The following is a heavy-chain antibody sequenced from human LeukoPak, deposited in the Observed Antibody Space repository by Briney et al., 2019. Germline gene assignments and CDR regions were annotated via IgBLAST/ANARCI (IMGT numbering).Heavy chain of an antibody. J-gene: IGHJ5*02. Sequence: GESLKISCKGSGYSFTSYWIGWVRQMPGKGLEWMGIIYPGDSDTRYSPPFQGQVTISADKSISTAYLQWSSLKASDTAMYYCARQAVPAAIWFDPWGQGTLVTVSS. CDR3: ARQAVPAAIWFDP. D-gene: IGHD2-2*01. V-gene: IGHV5-51*01. CDR2: IYPGDSDT. CDR1: GYSFTSYW.